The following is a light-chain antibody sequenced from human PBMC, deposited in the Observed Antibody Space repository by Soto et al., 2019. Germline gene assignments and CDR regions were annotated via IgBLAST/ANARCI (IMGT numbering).Light chain of an antibody. Sequence: EIVLPQSPGTLSLSPGERATLSCRASQSVTSTYLAWYQQKPGQAPRILIYDASSRATGIPDRFSGSGSGTDFTLPISRLEPEDFAVYYCQQYGSSPTTFGQGTKVDIK. CDR2: DAS. J-gene: IGKJ1*01. CDR1: QSVTSTY. V-gene: IGKV3-20*01. CDR3: QQYGSSPTT.